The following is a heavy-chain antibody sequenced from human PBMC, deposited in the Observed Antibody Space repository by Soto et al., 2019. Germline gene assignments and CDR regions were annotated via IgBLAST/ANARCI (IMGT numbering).Heavy chain of an antibody. CDR2: INPSGGST. J-gene: IGHJ6*02. CDR3: ARDRIVVVTASPNYYYYYGMDV. Sequence: GASVKVSCKASGYTFTSYYMHWVRQAPGQGLEWMGIINPSGGSTSYAQKFQGRVTMTRDTSTSTVYMELSSLRSEDTAVYYCARDRIVVVTASPNYYYYYGMDVWGQGTTVTVSS. D-gene: IGHD2-21*02. V-gene: IGHV1-46*01. CDR1: GYTFTSYY.